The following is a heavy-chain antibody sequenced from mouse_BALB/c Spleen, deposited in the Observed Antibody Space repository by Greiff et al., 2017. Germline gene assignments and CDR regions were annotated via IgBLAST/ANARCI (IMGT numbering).Heavy chain of an antibody. CDR2: INPSTGYT. D-gene: IGHD2-1*01. V-gene: IGHV1-7*01. Sequence: QVQLQQSGAELAKPGASVKMSCKASGYTFTSYWMHWVKQRPGQGLEWIGYINPSTGYTEYNQKFKDKATLTADKSSSTAYMQLSSLTSEDSAVYYCARRRHGNYDYWGQGTTLTVSS. CDR1: GYTFTSYW. CDR3: ARRRHGNYDY. J-gene: IGHJ2*01.